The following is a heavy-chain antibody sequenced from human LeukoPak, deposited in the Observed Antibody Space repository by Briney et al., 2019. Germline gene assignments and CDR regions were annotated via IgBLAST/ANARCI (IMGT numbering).Heavy chain of an antibody. CDR2: FDPEDGET. CDR1: GYTLTELS. CDR3: ATRFGSSWAFDY. Sequence: ASVKVSCEVSGYTLTELSMHWVRQAPGKGLEWMGGFDPEDGETIYAQKFQGRVTMTEDTSTDTAYMELSSLRSEDTAVYYCATRFGSSWAFDYWGQGTLVTVSS. J-gene: IGHJ4*02. V-gene: IGHV1-24*01. D-gene: IGHD6-13*01.